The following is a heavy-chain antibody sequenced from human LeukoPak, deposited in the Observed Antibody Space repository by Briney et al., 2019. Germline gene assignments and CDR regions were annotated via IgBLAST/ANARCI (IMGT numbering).Heavy chain of an antibody. V-gene: IGHV3-23*01. CDR3: AKGVGYNPLLYFDY. CDR1: GFTFSSYA. D-gene: IGHD5-24*01. CDR2: ISGSGGNT. J-gene: IGHJ4*02. Sequence: GGSLRLSCAASGFTFSSYAMTWVRQAPGKGLGWVSVISGSGGNTYYADSVKGRFTISRDNSKNTLYLQMNGLRAEDTALYYCAKGVGYNPLLYFDYWGQGTLVTVSS.